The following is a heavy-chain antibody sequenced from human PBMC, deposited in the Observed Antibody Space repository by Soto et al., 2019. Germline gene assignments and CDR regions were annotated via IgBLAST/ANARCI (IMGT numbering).Heavy chain of an antibody. Sequence: ASVKVSCKASGYTFTSYGISWVRQAPGQGLEWMGWISAYNGNTNYAQKLQGRVTMTTDTSTSTAYMELRSLRSDDTAVYYCARGGDIVVVPAARVPYWFDPWGQGTMVTVYS. D-gene: IGHD2-2*01. CDR2: ISAYNGNT. CDR1: GYTFTSYG. J-gene: IGHJ5*02. CDR3: ARGGDIVVVPAARVPYWFDP. V-gene: IGHV1-18*04.